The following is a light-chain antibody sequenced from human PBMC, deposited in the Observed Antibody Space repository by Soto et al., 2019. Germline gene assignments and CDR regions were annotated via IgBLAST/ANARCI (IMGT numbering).Light chain of an antibody. V-gene: IGKV1-16*01. J-gene: IGKJ1*01. CDR3: QHYNSYSEA. CDR2: AAS. Sequence: IEVTQSPSSLSASVGDRVTITCRARQGSSNHLAWYQQKPGKAPKLLIYAASRLQSGVPSRFSGSGSGTEFTLTISSLQPDDFATYYCQHYNSYSEAFGQGTKVDIK. CDR1: QGSSNH.